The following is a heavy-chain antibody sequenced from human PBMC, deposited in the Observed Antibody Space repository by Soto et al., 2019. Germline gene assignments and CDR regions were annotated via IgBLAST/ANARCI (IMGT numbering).Heavy chain of an antibody. D-gene: IGHD3-3*01. V-gene: IGHV1-18*01. CDR2: ISAYNGST. CDR3: ARERFLEWLFGRARDWFDP. J-gene: IGHJ5*02. Sequence: ASVKVSCKASGYTFTSYGISWVRQAPGQGLEWMGWISAYNGSTNYAQKLQGRVTMTTDTSTSTAYMELRSLRSDDTAVYYCARERFLEWLFGRARDWFDPWGQGTLVTVSS. CDR1: GYTFTSYG.